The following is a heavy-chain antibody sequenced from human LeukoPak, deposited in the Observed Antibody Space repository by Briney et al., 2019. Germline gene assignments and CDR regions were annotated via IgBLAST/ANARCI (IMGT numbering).Heavy chain of an antibody. CDR3: TKGSSDQRPYYFDY. D-gene: IGHD6-19*01. J-gene: IGHJ4*02. Sequence: GGSLRLSCAASGFTFNYYVMSWVRQAPGKGLEWVSGIGGGGITYYADSVKGRFTISRDNFKNVFYLQMNSLRADDAAVYYCTKGSSDQRPYYFDYWGQGARVTVSS. CDR2: IGGGGIT. V-gene: IGHV3-23*01. CDR1: GFTFNYYV.